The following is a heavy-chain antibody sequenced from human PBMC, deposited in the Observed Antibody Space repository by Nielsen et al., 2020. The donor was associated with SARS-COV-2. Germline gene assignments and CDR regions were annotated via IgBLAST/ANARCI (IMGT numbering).Heavy chain of an antibody. CDR2: IYYSGST. D-gene: IGHD5-18*01. CDR1: GGSISSYY. J-gene: IGHJ4*02. Sequence: LRLSCTVSGGSISSYYWSWIRQPPGKGLEWIGYIYYSGSTNYNPSLKSRVTISVDTSKNQFSLKLSSVTAADTAVYYCARGRGYSYGYVDWGQGTLVTVSS. V-gene: IGHV4-59*01. CDR3: ARGRGYSYGYVD.